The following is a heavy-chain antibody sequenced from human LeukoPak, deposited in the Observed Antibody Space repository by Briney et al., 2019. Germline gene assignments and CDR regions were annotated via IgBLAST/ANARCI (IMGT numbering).Heavy chain of an antibody. CDR1: GFTFSSYE. D-gene: IGHD6-13*01. J-gene: IGHJ4*02. CDR2: ISSSGRTI. V-gene: IGHV3-48*03. CDR3: ARRAIAEGFDY. Sequence: PGGSLRLSCAASGFTFSSYEMNWVRQAPGKGMELVSYISSSGRTINYADSVKDRFTISRDNAKNSLYLQMDSLRVEDTAVYYCARRAIAEGFDYWGQGTLVTVSS.